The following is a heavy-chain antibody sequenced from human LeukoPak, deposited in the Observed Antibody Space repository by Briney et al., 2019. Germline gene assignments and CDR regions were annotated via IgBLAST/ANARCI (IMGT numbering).Heavy chain of an antibody. CDR2: IRYDGSNK. V-gene: IGHV3-30*02. CDR3: AKDQEVGANIDY. D-gene: IGHD1-26*01. CDR1: GFTFSSYG. Sequence: QSGGSLRLSCAASGFTFSSYGMHWVRQAPGKGLEWVAFIRYDGSNKYYADSVKGRFTISRDNSKNTLYLQMNSLRAEDTAVYYCAKDQEVGANIDYWGQGTLVTVSS. J-gene: IGHJ4*02.